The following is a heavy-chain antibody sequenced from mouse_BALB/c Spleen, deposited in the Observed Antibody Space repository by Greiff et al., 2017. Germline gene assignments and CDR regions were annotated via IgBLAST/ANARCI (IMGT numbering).Heavy chain of an antibody. V-gene: IGHV5-4*02. CDR3: ARAKPPYYFDY. J-gene: IGHJ2*01. CDR2: ISDGGSYT. CDR1: GFTFSDYY. Sequence: EVQVVESGGGLVKPGGSLKLSCAASGFTFSDYYMYWVRQTPEKRLEWVATISDGGSYTYYPDSVKGRFTISRDNAKNNLYLQMSSLKSEDTAMYYCARAKPPYYFDYWGQGTTLTVSS.